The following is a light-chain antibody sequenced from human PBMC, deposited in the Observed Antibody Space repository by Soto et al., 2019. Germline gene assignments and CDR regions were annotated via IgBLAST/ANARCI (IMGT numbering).Light chain of an antibody. CDR1: QSVSSN. V-gene: IGKV3-11*01. CDR3: QQRSNWPPSIT. Sequence: DIVLTQSPGPLSLSPGERATPSCRSSQSVSSNLAWYQQKPGQAPRLLIYGASTRATGIPARFSGSGSGTDFTRTISSLEPEEFAVYYCQQRSNWPPSITLGQGTRLEIK. J-gene: IGKJ5*01. CDR2: GAS.